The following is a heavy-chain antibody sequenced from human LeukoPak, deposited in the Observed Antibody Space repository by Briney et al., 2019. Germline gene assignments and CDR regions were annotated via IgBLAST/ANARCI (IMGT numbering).Heavy chain of an antibody. CDR2: IHSGGDT. CDR3: VRGYSNSGGDY. D-gene: IGHD6-6*01. CDR1: EFIVSDDY. Sequence: GGSLRLSCAASEFIVSDDYMSWVRQAPGNKLEWVSVIHSGGDTYYPDSVKGRFTISRDNSKNTLYLQMNSLRAEDTAVYYCVRGYSNSGGDYWGQGTLVTVSS. J-gene: IGHJ4*02. V-gene: IGHV3-53*01.